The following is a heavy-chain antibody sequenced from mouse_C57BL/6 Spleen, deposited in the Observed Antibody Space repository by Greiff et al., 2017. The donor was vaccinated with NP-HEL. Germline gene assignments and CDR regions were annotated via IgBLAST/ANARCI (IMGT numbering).Heavy chain of an antibody. J-gene: IGHJ4*01. V-gene: IGHV1-22*01. Sequence: EVQLQQSGPELVKPGASVKMSCKASGYTFTDYNMHWVKQSHGKSLEWIGYINPNNGGTSYNQKFKGKATLTVNKSSSTAYMELRSLTSEDSAVYYCARRDEVRIPYYYAMDYWGQGTSVTVSS. D-gene: IGHD2-14*01. CDR2: INPNNGGT. CDR3: ARRDEVRIPYYYAMDY. CDR1: GYTFTDYN.